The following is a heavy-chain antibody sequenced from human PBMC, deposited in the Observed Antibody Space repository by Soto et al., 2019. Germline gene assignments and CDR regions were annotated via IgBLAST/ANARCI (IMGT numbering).Heavy chain of an antibody. CDR2: IYYSGST. CDR3: ARASTYDILTGHRKNLYYFDY. V-gene: IGHV4-31*03. D-gene: IGHD3-9*01. J-gene: IGHJ4*02. CDR1: GGSISSGGYY. Sequence: SETLSLTCTVSGGSISSGGYYWSWIRQHPGKGLEWIGYIYYSGSTYYNPSLKSRVTISVDTSKNQFSLKLSSVTAADTAVYYCARASTYDILTGHRKNLYYFDYWGQGTLVTAPQ.